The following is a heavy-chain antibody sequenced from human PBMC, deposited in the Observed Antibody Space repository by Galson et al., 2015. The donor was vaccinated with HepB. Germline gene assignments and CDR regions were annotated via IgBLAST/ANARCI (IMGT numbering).Heavy chain of an antibody. Sequence: SLRLSCAASGFTLSNYGMHWVRQAPGKGLEWVAVISYDGSNKYYADSVKGRFTISRDNSKNTLYLQMNSLRAEDTALYYCAKDPYLYSALAGTMAGFDYWGQGTTVTVSS. CDR2: ISYDGSNK. J-gene: IGHJ4*02. CDR3: AKDPYLYSALAGTMAGFDY. D-gene: IGHD6-19*01. V-gene: IGHV3-30*18. CDR1: GFTLSNYG.